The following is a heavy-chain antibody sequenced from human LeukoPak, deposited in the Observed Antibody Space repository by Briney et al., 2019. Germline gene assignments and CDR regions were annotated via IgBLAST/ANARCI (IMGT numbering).Heavy chain of an antibody. CDR1: GGSISSYY. D-gene: IGHD2-15*01. CDR2: IHDSGST. Sequence: SETLALTCTVSGGSISSYYWSWIRQPPGKGLEWIGYIHDSGSTNYNPSLKSRVTISVDTSKNRFSLKLSSVTAADTAVHYCARDRREQYCSGGSCYSALGFFDYWGQGTLVTVSS. V-gene: IGHV4-59*01. J-gene: IGHJ4*02. CDR3: ARDRREQYCSGGSCYSALGFFDY.